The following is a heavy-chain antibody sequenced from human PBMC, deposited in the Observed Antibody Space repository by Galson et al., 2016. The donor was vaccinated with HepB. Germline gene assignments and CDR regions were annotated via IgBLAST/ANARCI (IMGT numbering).Heavy chain of an antibody. CDR3: AREGGYGSGSYYNDY. J-gene: IGHJ4*02. CDR1: GGSISSSNYY. CDR2: IYHSGST. V-gene: IGHV4-31*03. D-gene: IGHD3-10*01. Sequence: TLSLTCTVSGGSISSSNYYWSWIRQHPGKGLEWIGYIYHSGSTYYNPSLKSRVTISVDTSKNQLFLKLSSVTAADTAGYYCAREGGYGSGSYYNDYWGQGTLVTVSS.